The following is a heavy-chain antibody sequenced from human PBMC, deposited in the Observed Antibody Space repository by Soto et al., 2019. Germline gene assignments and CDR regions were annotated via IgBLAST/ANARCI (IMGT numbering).Heavy chain of an antibody. CDR3: AKGDALDY. Sequence: GGSLRLSCAASGFTFSSYGMHWVRQAPGKGLEWVAVISYDGSNKYYADSVKGRFTISRDNSKNTLYLKMNSLRAEDTAVYYCAKGDALDYWGQGTLVTVSS. CDR2: ISYDGSNK. D-gene: IGHD3-16*01. CDR1: GFTFSSYG. V-gene: IGHV3-30*18. J-gene: IGHJ4*02.